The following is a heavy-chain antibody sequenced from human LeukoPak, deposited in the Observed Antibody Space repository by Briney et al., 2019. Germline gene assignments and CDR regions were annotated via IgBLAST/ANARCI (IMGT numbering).Heavy chain of an antibody. CDR1: GGSFSGYY. D-gene: IGHD3-10*01. V-gene: IGHV4-34*01. J-gene: IGHJ6*04. CDR2: INHSGST. CDR3: ERFTMVRGVIVLPDV. Sequence: PSETLSLTCAVYGGSFSGYYWSWIRQPPGKGLEWIGEINHSGSTNYNPSLKSRVTISVDTSKNQFSLKLSSVTAADTAVYYCERFTMVRGVIVLPDVWGKGTTVTVSS.